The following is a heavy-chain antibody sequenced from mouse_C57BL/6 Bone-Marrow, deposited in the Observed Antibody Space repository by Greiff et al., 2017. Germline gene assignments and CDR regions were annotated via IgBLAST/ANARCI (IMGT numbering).Heavy chain of an antibody. D-gene: IGHD2-3*01. CDR1: GYTFTSYG. V-gene: IGHV1-81*01. Sequence: QVQLQQSGAELARPGASVKLSCKASGYTFTSYGMSWVKQRTGQGLEWIGEIYPRSGNTYYNEKFKGKATLTADKSSSTAYMELRSLTSEDSAVYFGARDDGYPLYYYAMEYWGQGTSVTVSS. J-gene: IGHJ4*01. CDR3: ARDDGYPLYYYAMEY. CDR2: IYPRSGNT.